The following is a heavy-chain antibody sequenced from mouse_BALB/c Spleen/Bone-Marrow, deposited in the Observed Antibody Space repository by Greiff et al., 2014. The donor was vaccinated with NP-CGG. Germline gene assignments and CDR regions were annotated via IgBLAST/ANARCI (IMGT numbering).Heavy chain of an antibody. J-gene: IGHJ4*01. D-gene: IGHD2-1*01. V-gene: IGHV1S41*01. CDR3: ARFPIYYGSYGAMDY. CDR1: GYTFTSYW. Sequence: DLVKPGASVKLSCKASGYTFTSYWINWIKQRPGQGLEWIGHIAPGSGSTYYNEMFKGKATLTVDTSSSTAYIQLSSLSSEDSAVYFCARFPIYYGSYGAMDYWGQGTSVTVSS. CDR2: IAPGSGST.